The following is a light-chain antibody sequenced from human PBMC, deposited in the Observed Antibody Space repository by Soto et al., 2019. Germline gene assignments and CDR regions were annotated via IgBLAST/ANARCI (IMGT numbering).Light chain of an antibody. CDR3: SAYTSTRKIL. CDR2: EVT. Sequence: QSALTQPASVSGSPGQSITISCTGTISDIGSHDYVSWYQQHPGKAPKLIIYEVTNRPSGVSTRFSGSKSGTTASLTISGPQAVDDADYYCSAYTSTRKILFGGGTKLTVL. V-gene: IGLV2-14*03. CDR1: ISDIGSHDY. J-gene: IGLJ2*01.